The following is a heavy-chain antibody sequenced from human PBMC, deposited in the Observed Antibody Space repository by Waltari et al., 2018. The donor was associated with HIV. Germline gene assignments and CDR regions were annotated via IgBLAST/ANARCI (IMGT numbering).Heavy chain of an antibody. CDR3: ARRPVIPSTIRNAFDV. CDR1: GGHVSTYY. CDR2: IFYSGST. Sequence: GGHVSTYYWHWIRQPPGKGMEWIGGIFYSGSTSYSTSVRGRVTMSIDTSKDYFSLRLDSVTAADTALYYCARRPVIPSTIRNAFDVWSQGTMVTVSS. J-gene: IGHJ3*01. D-gene: IGHD2-2*01. V-gene: IGHV4-59*02.